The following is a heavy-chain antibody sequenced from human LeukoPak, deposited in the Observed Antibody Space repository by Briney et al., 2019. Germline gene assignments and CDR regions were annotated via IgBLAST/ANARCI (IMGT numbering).Heavy chain of an antibody. Sequence: GGSLRLSCTASGFTFSAYAMHWVRQAPGKGLEWVAFIRYSGGKEHHADSVKGRFTISRDNSKNTLYLQMNSLRAEDTAVYYCAKVSSSCPDCSFDSWGQGTLVTVSS. CDR3: AKVSSSCPDCSFDS. J-gene: IGHJ4*02. V-gene: IGHV3-30*02. CDR2: IRYSGGKE. CDR1: GFTFSAYA. D-gene: IGHD6-13*01.